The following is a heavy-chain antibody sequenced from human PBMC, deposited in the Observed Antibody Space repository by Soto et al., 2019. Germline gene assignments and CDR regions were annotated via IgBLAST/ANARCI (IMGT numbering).Heavy chain of an antibody. Sequence: PGGSLRLSCAASGFTFSTYAMHWVRQAPGKGLEWVAVIPYEGTNKYYADSVRGRFTISRDNSKNTLFLQMNSLRAEDTAVYYCAKDGGGYNYGYVMLDKYYYGMDVWGQGTTVTVSS. CDR1: GFTFSTYA. CDR2: IPYEGTNK. J-gene: IGHJ6*02. CDR3: AKDGGGYNYGYVMLDKYYYGMDV. D-gene: IGHD5-18*01. V-gene: IGHV3-30-3*01.